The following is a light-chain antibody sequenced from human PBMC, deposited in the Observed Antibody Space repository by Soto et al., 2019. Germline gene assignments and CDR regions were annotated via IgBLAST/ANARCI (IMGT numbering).Light chain of an antibody. CDR3: QQYNNWPRT. Sequence: EIVMTQSPATLSVSPGERATLSCRASQSVSSNLAWYQQKPGQAPRLLIYGASTRATGMPARFSGSGSGTEFTLTISSLQSEEFAVYYCQQYNNWPRTFGQGTKVEIK. CDR1: QSVSSN. CDR2: GAS. J-gene: IGKJ1*01. V-gene: IGKV3-15*01.